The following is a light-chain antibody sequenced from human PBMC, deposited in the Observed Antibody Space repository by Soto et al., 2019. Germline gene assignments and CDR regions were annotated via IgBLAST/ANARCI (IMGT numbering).Light chain of an antibody. Sequence: EIQMTQSPSSVSASVGDRITITCRSSQGIGSWLAWYQQKPGKPPKLLISGASSLRSGVPSRFSGSGSGTDFTLTISNLQPEDSSTYYCQQASSFPLTFGGGTKVEI. CDR1: QGIGSW. J-gene: IGKJ4*01. V-gene: IGKV1-12*01. CDR2: GAS. CDR3: QQASSFPLT.